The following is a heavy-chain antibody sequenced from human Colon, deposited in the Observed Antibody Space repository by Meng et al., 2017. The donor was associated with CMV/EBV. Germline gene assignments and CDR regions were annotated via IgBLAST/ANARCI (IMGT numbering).Heavy chain of an antibody. Sequence: GGSLRLSCAASGFTFDDYAMHWVRQVPGKGLEWVSGINWNSYTIGYAGSVKGRFTISRDNAKNSLYLQMNSLRAEDTALYYCVKDFGGELTDAFAIWGQGSMVTVSS. V-gene: IGHV3-9*01. CDR1: GFTFDDYA. J-gene: IGHJ3*02. CDR2: INWNSYTI. CDR3: VKDFGGELTDAFAI. D-gene: IGHD3-10*01.